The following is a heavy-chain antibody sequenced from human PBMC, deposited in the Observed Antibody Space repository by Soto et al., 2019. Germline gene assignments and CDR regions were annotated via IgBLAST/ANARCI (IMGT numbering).Heavy chain of an antibody. V-gene: IGHV3-23*01. CDR2: ISGSGGST. J-gene: IGHJ4*02. Sequence: GGSLRLSCAASGFTFTNYAMSWVRQAPGKGLEWVSGISGSGGSTYYADSVKGRFTISRDSSKNTLYLQMNSLRAEDTAVYYCAKGSLVLITVGGHIDYWGQGTLVTVSS. CDR1: GFTFTNYA. D-gene: IGHD3-22*01. CDR3: AKGSLVLITVGGHIDY.